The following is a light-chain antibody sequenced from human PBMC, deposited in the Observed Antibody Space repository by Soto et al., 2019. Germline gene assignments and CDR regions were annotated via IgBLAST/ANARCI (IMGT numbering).Light chain of an antibody. CDR2: EVT. CDR1: TSDVGGYEY. J-gene: IGLJ3*02. CDR3: SSYKFSTTLRV. Sequence: QSALTQPRSVSGSPGQSVTISCTGTTSDVGGYEYVSWFQQHPGEAPKLIIFEVTHRPSGISTRFSGSKSGNTASLTISDLQAEDEALYYCSSYKFSTTLRVFGGGTKLTVL. V-gene: IGLV2-14*01.